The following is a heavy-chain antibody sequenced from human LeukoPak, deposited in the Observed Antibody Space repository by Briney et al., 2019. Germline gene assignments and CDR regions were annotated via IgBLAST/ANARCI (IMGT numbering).Heavy chain of an antibody. D-gene: IGHD3-16*01. CDR1: GFTFSGYS. CDR2: ISSSSYI. J-gene: IGHJ6*02. Sequence: GGSLRLSCAASGFTFSGYSMNWVRQAPGKGLEWVSSISSSSYIYYADSVKGRFTISRDNAKNSLYLQMNSLRAEDTAVYYCARDWGYYYYYGMDVWGQGTTVTVSS. CDR3: ARDWGYYYYYGMDV. V-gene: IGHV3-21*01.